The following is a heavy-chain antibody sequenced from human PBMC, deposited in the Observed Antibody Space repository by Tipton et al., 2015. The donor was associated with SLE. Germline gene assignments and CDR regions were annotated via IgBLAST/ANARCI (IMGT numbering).Heavy chain of an antibody. CDR1: GGSVSSGSYY. Sequence: TLSLTCTVSGGSVSSGSYYWSWIRQPPGKGLEWIGYISYSGSTNYNPSLRSRVTISVDTSKNQFSLKLSSVTAADTAVYYCARLRAGEGYYFDYWGQGTLVTVSS. CDR2: ISYSGST. D-gene: IGHD7-27*01. CDR3: ARLRAGEGYYFDY. V-gene: IGHV4-61*01. J-gene: IGHJ4*02.